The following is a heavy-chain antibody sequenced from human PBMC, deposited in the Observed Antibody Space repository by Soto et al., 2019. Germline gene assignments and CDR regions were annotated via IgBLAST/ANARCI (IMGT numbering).Heavy chain of an antibody. D-gene: IGHD2-2*01. V-gene: IGHV3-30-3*01. J-gene: IGHJ5*02. Sequence: QVQLVESGGGVVQPGRSLRLSCAASGFTFSSYAMHWVRQAPGKGLGWVAVISYDGSNKYYADSVKGRFTISRDNSKNTLYLQMKSLRAEDPAVYYCARELVPAPGGNWFDPWGQGTLVTVSS. CDR3: ARELVPAPGGNWFDP. CDR2: ISYDGSNK. CDR1: GFTFSSYA.